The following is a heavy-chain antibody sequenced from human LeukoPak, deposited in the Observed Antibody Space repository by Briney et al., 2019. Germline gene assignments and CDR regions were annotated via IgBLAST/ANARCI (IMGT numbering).Heavy chain of an antibody. J-gene: IGHJ4*02. Sequence: ASVKVSCTASGYTFTGYYMHWVRQAPGQGLEWMGWINPNSGGTNYAQKFQGRVTMTRDTSISTAYMELSRLRSDDTAVYYCAREGGYRYQDYFDYWGQGTLVTVSS. CDR3: AREGGYRYQDYFDY. CDR2: INPNSGGT. V-gene: IGHV1-2*02. CDR1: GYTFTGYY. D-gene: IGHD6-13*01.